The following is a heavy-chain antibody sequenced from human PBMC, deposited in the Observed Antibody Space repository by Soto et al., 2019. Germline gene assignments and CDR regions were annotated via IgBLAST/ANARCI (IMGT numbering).Heavy chain of an antibody. V-gene: IGHV3-21*01. CDR2: ITTTSTYK. D-gene: IGHD2-2*01. CDR3: AREKCSSTSCNHGMDV. J-gene: IGHJ6*02. Sequence: PGGSLRLSCVASAFTFNNFPMHWVRQARGKGLQWLASITTTSTYKYYADSVKGRFSISRDNAKNSLYLELTNLRSEDTAVYYCAREKCSSTSCNHGMDVWGLGTTVTVSS. CDR1: AFTFNNFP.